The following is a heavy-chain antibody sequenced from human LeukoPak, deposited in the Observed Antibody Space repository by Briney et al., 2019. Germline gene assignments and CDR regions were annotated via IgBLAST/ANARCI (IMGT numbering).Heavy chain of an antibody. CDR3: ARVGVAAPFDY. CDR1: GFTFSSYS. V-gene: IGHV3-21*01. Sequence: GGSLRLSCAASGFTFSSYSMNWVRQAPGKGLEWVSSISSSSSYIYYADSVKGRFTVSRDNAKNSLYLQMNSLRAEDTAVYYCARVGVAAPFDYWGQGTLVTVSS. CDR2: ISSSSSYI. J-gene: IGHJ4*02. D-gene: IGHD2-15*01.